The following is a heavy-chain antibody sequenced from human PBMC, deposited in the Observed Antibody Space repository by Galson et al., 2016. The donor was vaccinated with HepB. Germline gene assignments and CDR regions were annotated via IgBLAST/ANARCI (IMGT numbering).Heavy chain of an antibody. Sequence: CAISGDSVSSSRAAWNWIRQSPSRGLEWLGRTYYRSKWYTDYAVSVISRITINADTSRNQFSLQLDSVTPEDTAVYYCARETTANSLWWGPGTPVTVSS. J-gene: IGHJ4*02. CDR2: TYYRSKWYT. D-gene: IGHD1-1*01. V-gene: IGHV6-1*01. CDR3: ARETTANSLW. CDR1: GDSVSSSRAA.